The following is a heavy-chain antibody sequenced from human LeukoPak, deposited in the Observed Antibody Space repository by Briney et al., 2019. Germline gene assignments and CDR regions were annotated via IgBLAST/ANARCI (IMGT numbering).Heavy chain of an antibody. CDR2: IYPGGNT. CDR1: GFTVSSSY. J-gene: IGHJ4*02. CDR3: ARDSSLHYYDY. D-gene: IGHD2-2*01. Sequence: PGGSLRLSCAASGFTVSSSYMSWVRQAPGKGLEWVSVIYPGGNTYYADSVKGRFTISRDNSKNTVYPQMNSLRGEDTAVYYCARDSSLHYYDYWGQGTLVTVSS. V-gene: IGHV3-66*01.